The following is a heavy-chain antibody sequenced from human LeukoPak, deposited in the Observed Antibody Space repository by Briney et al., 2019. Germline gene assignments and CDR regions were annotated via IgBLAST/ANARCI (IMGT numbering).Heavy chain of an antibody. CDR3: ASAKVATIGPFDY. D-gene: IGHD5-24*01. CDR1: GYSFTSYW. Sequence: GESLKIFCKASGYSFTSYWIGWVRQMPGKGLEWMGIIYPGDSDTRYSPSFQGQVTISADKSISTAYLQRSSLKASDTAMYYCASAKVATIGPFDYWGQGTLVTVSS. V-gene: IGHV5-51*01. J-gene: IGHJ4*02. CDR2: IYPGDSDT.